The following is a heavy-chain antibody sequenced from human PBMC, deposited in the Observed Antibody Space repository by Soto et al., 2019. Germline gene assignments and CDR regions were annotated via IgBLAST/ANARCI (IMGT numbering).Heavy chain of an antibody. J-gene: IGHJ4*02. D-gene: IGHD3-22*01. CDR3: ARTYDSNGYANEFDS. V-gene: IGHV4-59*12. Sequence: QVVLQESGPGLVKPSETLSLTCSVSGRSITSYYWSWVRQPPGKGLEWIGYIYDNGITSQNPSLKSRVTMSADTSQKQFSLQLTSVTGADTAVYYCARTYDSNGYANEFDSWGQGILVTVTS. CDR2: IYDNGIT. CDR1: GRSITSYY.